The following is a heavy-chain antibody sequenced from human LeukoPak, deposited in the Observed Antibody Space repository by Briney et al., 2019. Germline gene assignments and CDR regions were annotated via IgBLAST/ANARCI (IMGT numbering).Heavy chain of an antibody. CDR3: AKDYYGSSTPL. D-gene: IGHD6-6*01. V-gene: IGHV3-30*18. J-gene: IGHJ4*02. CDR2: ISHDGSNK. CDR1: GFTFSSYG. Sequence: GGSLRLSCAASGFTFSSYGMHWVRQAPGKGLEWVAVISHDGSNKYCADSVKGRFTISRDNSKNTLYLQMNSLRAEDTAVYYCAKDYYGSSTPLWGQGTLVTVSS.